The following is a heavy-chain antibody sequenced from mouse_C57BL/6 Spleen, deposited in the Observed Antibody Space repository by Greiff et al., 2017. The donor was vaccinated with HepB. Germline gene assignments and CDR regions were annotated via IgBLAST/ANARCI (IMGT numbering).Heavy chain of an antibody. J-gene: IGHJ2*01. CDR3: ASRGLDY. V-gene: IGHV1-82*01. CDR2: IYPGDGDT. Sequence: VQLQQSGPELVKPGASVKISCKASGYAFSSSWMNWVKQRPGKGLEWIGRIYPGDGDTNCNGKFKGKATLTADKSSSTAYMQLSSLTSEDSAVYFCASRGLDYWGQGTTLTVSS. CDR1: GYAFSSSW.